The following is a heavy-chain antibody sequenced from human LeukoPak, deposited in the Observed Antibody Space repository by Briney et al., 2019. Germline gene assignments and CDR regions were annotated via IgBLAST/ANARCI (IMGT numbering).Heavy chain of an antibody. J-gene: IGHJ6*02. V-gene: IGHV3-66*01. CDR2: ISSDGNT. Sequence: GGSLRLSCAASGFTVSSSSMNWVRLGPGKGLEWVSVISSDGNTYYADSVKGRFTISRDNSRNTLSLQMHGLRADDTAVYYCARGQEQFSSPWQWGPRRKNFYYYGMDVWGQGTTVTVSS. CDR1: GFTVSSSS. CDR3: ARGQEQFSSPWQWGPRRKNFYYYGMDV. D-gene: IGHD6-19*01.